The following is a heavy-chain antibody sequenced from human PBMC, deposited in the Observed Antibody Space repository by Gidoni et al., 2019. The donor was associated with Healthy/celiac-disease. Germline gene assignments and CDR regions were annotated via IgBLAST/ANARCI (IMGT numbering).Heavy chain of an antibody. D-gene: IGHD2-15*01. Sequence: QVHLQESGPGLVKPSETLSLTCTVSGGSVSSGSYYWRWIRQPPVKGLEWIGYIYYSGSTNYNPSLKSRVTISVDTSKNQFSLKLSSVTAADTAVYYCAREGYCSGGSCYSGNWFDPWGQGTLVTVSS. CDR3: AREGYCSGGSCYSGNWFDP. CDR2: IYYSGST. J-gene: IGHJ5*02. CDR1: GGSVSSGSYY. V-gene: IGHV4-61*01.